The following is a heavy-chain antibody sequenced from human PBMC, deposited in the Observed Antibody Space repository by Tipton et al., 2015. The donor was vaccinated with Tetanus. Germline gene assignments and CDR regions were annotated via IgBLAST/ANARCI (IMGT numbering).Heavy chain of an antibody. CDR2: IYINGRN. J-gene: IGHJ5*02. D-gene: IGHD5-24*01. V-gene: IGHV4-4*07. CDR3: ARDRGFTTYNYLDP. CDR1: GASISSYY. Sequence: TLSLTCSVSGASISSYYWSWIRQPAGKGPEWIGRIYINGRNNYNPSLKSRVTMSIDTSKNQFSLNLRSVTAADTAVYYCARDRGFTTYNYLDPWGQGTLVTVSS.